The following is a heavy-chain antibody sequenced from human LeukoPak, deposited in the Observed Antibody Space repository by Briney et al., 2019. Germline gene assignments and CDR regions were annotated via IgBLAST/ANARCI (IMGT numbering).Heavy chain of an antibody. D-gene: IGHD3-22*01. V-gene: IGHV3-7*01. Sequence: PGGSLRLSCAAAGFTFSSYWMSWVRQAPGKGLEWVANIKKDGSEKYYVDSVKGRFTISRDNAKNSLYLRMNSLRAEDTAVYYCARDLYRIVVVPHYFDYWGQGTLVTVSS. J-gene: IGHJ4*02. CDR3: ARDLYRIVVVPHYFDY. CDR2: IKKDGSEK. CDR1: GFTFSSYW.